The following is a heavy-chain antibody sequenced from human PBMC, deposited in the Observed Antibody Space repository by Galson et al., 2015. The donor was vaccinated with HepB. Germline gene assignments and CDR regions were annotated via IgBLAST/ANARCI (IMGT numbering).Heavy chain of an antibody. CDR1: GYTFTDYY. J-gene: IGHJ6*02. V-gene: IGHV1-2*04. Sequence: SVKVSCKASGYTFTDYYMHWVRQAPGQGLEWMGWINPNNGGTNYAQKFQGWVTMTRDTSISTAYMELSRLRSDDTAVYYCARAEYYDILTGYSYYYGMDVWGQGTTVTASS. CDR2: INPNNGGT. CDR3: ARAEYYDILTGYSYYYGMDV. D-gene: IGHD3-9*01.